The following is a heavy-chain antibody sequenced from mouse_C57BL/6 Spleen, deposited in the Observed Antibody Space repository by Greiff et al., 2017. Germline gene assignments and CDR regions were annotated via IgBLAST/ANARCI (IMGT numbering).Heavy chain of an antibody. CDR1: GFTFSSYA. Sequence: EVKVVESGEGLVKPGGSLKLSCAASGFTFSSYAMSWVRQTPEKRLEWVAYISSGGDYIYYADTVKGRFTISRDNARNTLYLQMSSLKSEDTAMYYCTRLLGYDYDAGFAYWGQGTLVTVSA. J-gene: IGHJ3*01. V-gene: IGHV5-9-1*02. CDR2: ISSGGDYI. D-gene: IGHD2-4*01. CDR3: TRLLGYDYDAGFAY.